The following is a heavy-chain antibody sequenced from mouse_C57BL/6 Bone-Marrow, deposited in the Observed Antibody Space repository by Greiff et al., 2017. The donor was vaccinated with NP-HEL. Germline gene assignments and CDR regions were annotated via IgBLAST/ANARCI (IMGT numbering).Heavy chain of an antibody. V-gene: IGHV1-81*01. Sequence: QVHVKQSGAELARPGASVKLSCKASGYTFTSYGISWVKQRTGQGLEWIGEIYPRSGNTYYNEKFKGKATLTADKSSSTAYMALRSLTSEDSAVYFCARSPTGRRGYFDYWGQGTTLTVSS. J-gene: IGHJ2*01. CDR1: GYTFTSYG. CDR2: IYPRSGNT. D-gene: IGHD4-1*02. CDR3: ARSPTGRRGYFDY.